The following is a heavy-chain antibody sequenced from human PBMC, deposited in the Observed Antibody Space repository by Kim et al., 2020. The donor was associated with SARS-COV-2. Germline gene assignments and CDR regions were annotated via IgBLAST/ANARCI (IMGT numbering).Heavy chain of an antibody. CDR2: INHSGST. CDR3: ARGTVYVWGSYRPFDY. J-gene: IGHJ4*01. D-gene: IGHD3-16*02. Sequence: SETLSLTCAVYGGSFSGYYWSWIRQPPGKGLEWIGEINHSGSTNYNPSLKSRVTISVDTSKNQFSLKLSSVTAADTAVYYCARGTVYVWGSYRPFDYWG. V-gene: IGHV4-34*01. CDR1: GGSFSGYY.